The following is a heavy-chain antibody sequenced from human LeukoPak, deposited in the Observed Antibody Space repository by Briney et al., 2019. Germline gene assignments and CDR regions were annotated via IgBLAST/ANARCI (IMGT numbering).Heavy chain of an antibody. V-gene: IGHV6-1*01. J-gene: IGHJ4*02. CDR3: AREVGTSGWYTFDY. CDR2: TYYRSKWYD. D-gene: IGHD6-19*01. Sequence: SQTLSLTCAISGDSVSSNNGAWNWIRQSPSRGLEWLGRTYYRSKWYDDYAGSVKGQISISPDTSKNQFSLQLYSVTPEDTAVYYCAREVGTSGWYTFDYWGQGTLVTVSS. CDR1: GDSVSSNNGA.